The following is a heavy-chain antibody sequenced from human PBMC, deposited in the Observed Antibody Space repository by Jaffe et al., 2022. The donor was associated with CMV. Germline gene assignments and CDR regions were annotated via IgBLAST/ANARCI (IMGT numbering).Heavy chain of an antibody. J-gene: IGHJ4*02. CDR2: IDWDDDK. D-gene: IGHD5-12*01. CDR1: GFSLSTSGMC. CDR3: ARSPVEMATGYYFDY. Sequence: QVTLRESGPALVKPTQTLTLTCTFSGFSLSTSGMCVSWIRQPPGKALEWLARIDWDDDKYYSTSLKTRLTISKDTSKNQVVLTMTNMDPVDTATYYCARSPVEMATGYYFDYWGQGTLVTVSS. V-gene: IGHV2-70*15.